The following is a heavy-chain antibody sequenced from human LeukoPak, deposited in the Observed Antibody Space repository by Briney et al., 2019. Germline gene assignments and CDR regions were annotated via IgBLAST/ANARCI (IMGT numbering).Heavy chain of an antibody. Sequence: GGSLRLSCAASGFTFSSYAMSWVRQAPGKGLEWVSAVSGSGGSTYYADSVKGRFTISRDNSKNTLYLQINSLRAEDTAVYYCAKSPRRMYYYDSSGLDYWGQGTLVTVSS. CDR2: VSGSGGST. V-gene: IGHV3-23*01. CDR3: AKSPRRMYYYDSSGLDY. CDR1: GFTFSSYA. D-gene: IGHD3-22*01. J-gene: IGHJ4*02.